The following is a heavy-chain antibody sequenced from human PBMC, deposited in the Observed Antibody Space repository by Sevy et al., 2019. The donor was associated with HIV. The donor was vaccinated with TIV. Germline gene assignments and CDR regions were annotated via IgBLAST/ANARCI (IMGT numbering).Heavy chain of an antibody. V-gene: IGHV4-39*01. D-gene: IGHD2-15*01. CDR2: IYYSGST. J-gene: IGHJ5*02. CDR3: ARHIVGDCSGDRCYWGWLDP. CDR1: GGSISRNNYY. Sequence: SETLSLTCSVSGGSISRNNYYWGWIRQPPGKGLEWIGSIYYSGSTYYNPSLQSRVTISVDTSKNQFSLKLTSVTAADTSLYDWARHIVGDCSGDRCYWGWLDPWGQGTLVTVSS.